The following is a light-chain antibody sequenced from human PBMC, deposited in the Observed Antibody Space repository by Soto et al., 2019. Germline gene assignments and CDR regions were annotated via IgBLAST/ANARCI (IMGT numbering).Light chain of an antibody. CDR1: SSDVGSYNL. V-gene: IGLV2-23*01. Sequence: QLVLTQPASVSGSPGQSITISCTGTSSDVGSYNLVSWYQQHPGKAPKLMIYEGSKRPSGVSNRFSGSKSGNTASLTISGLQAEDEADYYCCSYAGSSTSVFGTGTKVTVL. CDR2: EGS. CDR3: CSYAGSSTSV. J-gene: IGLJ1*01.